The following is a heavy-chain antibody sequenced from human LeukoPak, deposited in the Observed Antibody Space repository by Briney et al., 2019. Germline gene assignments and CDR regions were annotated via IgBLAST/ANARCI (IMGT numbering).Heavy chain of an antibody. D-gene: IGHD1-26*01. CDR1: GYTFTGYY. Sequence: ASVKVSCKASGYTFTGYYMHRVRQAPGQGLEWMGWINPNSGGTNYAQKFQGRVTMTRDTSTSTVYMELSSLRSEDTAVYYCARGSPNWVGATSHFDYWGQGTLVTVSS. J-gene: IGHJ4*02. CDR3: ARGSPNWVGATSHFDY. CDR2: INPNSGGT. V-gene: IGHV1-2*02.